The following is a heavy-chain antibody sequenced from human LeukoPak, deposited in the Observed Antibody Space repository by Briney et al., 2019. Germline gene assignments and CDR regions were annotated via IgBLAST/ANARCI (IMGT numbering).Heavy chain of an antibody. V-gene: IGHV3-23*01. J-gene: IGHJ3*02. CDR3: ASPGPSYYYDSKLKGTQAAFDI. CDR2: ISGSGGST. D-gene: IGHD3-22*01. Sequence: GGSLRLSCAASGFTFSSYAMSWVRQAPGKGLEWVSAISGSGGSTYYADSVKGRFTISRDNSKNTLYLQMNSLRAEDTAVYYCASPGPSYYYDSKLKGTQAAFDIWGQGTMVTVSS. CDR1: GFTFSSYA.